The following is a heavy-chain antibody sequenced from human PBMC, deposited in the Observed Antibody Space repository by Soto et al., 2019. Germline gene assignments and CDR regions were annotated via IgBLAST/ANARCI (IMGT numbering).Heavy chain of an antibody. J-gene: IGHJ4*02. CDR2: VSHTGAT. V-gene: IGHV4-61*01. Sequence: QVQLQESGPGLVKPSETLSITCTVSGGSISLERFYWTWIRQPPGTGLEWIGYVSHTGATNYNPSLHSRVHISLDTSRNQFSLKLRSLTAADTPVYFCALEFSSAHINYYDFWGQGTLVSVSA. CDR1: GGSISLERFY. CDR3: ALEFSSAHINYYDF.